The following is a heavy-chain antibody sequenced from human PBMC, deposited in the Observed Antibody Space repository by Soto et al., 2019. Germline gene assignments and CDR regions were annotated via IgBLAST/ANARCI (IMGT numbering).Heavy chain of an antibody. J-gene: IGHJ3*02. CDR1: GFTFSDYY. CDR2: ISSSGTGI. D-gene: IGHD6-6*01. V-gene: IGHV3-11*01. Sequence: GGSLRLSCAASGFTFSDYYMIWIRQAPGKGLEGVSYISSSGTGIYYGDSVKGRFTISRDNAKNSVERRPNRRKGEDTAVYHRARASAHGFDICAKGTIVSV. CDR3: ARASAHGFDI.